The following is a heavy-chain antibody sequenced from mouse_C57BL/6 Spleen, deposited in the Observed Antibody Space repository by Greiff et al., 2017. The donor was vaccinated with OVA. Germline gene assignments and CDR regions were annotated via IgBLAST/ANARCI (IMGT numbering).Heavy chain of an antibody. D-gene: IGHD1-1*01. CDR2: ISNLAYSI. CDR3: ARRGITTAVALNWYFDV. V-gene: IGHV5-15*04. J-gene: IGHJ1*03. Sequence: EVKLVESGGGLVQPGGSLKLSCAASGFTFSDYGMAWVRQAPRKGPEWVAFISNLAYSIYYADTVTGRFTISRENAKNTLYLEMSSLRSEDTAMYYCARRGITTAVALNWYFDVWGTGTTVTVSS. CDR1: GFTFSDYG.